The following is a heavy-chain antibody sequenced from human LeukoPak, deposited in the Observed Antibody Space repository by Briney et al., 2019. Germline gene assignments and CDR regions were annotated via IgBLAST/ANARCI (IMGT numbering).Heavy chain of an antibody. V-gene: IGHV4-39*07. D-gene: IGHD1-26*01. J-gene: IGHJ4*02. CDR1: GGSLSSSTYY. CDR2: IYYSGST. Sequence: PSETLSLTCTVSGGSLSSSTYYWGWLRQPPGKGLEWIGSIYYSGSTYYNPSLKSRVTISVDTSKNQFSLKLSSVTAADTAMYYCAKSGGYGLIDYWGQGTLVTVSS. CDR3: AKSGGYGLIDY.